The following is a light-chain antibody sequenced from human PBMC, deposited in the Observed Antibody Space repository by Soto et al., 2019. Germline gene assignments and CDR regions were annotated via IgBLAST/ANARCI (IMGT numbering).Light chain of an antibody. Sequence: DIQMTQSPSSLSASVGDRVTITCRASQDINNYLAWYQQKPGKPPKLLIYAASTLQSGVPSRFRGGGSGTDFTLTINSLQPVDVATYYCQRYNNGPPVTFGPGTKV. J-gene: IGKJ3*01. CDR1: QDINNY. CDR2: AAS. V-gene: IGKV1-27*01. CDR3: QRYNNGPPVT.